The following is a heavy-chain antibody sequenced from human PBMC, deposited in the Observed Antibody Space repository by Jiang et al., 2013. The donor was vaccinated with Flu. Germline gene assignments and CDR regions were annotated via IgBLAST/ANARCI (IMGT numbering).Heavy chain of an antibody. CDR2: TPASGTIT. D-gene: IGHD1-7*01. V-gene: IGHV3-48*02. Sequence: VQLVESGGGLVQPGGSLRLSCADSGITFSRYTMNWVRQARGRGLEWLSHTPASGTITYYADSVKGRFTVSRDNAKNSLFLQMNSLRDEDTAVYYCARGVNYGFDIWGQGTMVTVSS. CDR1: GITFSRYT. J-gene: IGHJ3*02. CDR3: ARGVNYGFDI.